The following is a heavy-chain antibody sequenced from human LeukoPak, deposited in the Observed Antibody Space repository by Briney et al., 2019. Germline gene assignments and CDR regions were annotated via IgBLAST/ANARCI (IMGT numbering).Heavy chain of an antibody. CDR2: IIPIFGIA. V-gene: IGHV1-69*04. CDR1: GGTFSSYA. J-gene: IGHJ4*02. CDR3: ASVDSSGWTGPFDY. D-gene: IGHD6-19*01. Sequence: SVKVSCKASGGTFSSYAISWVRQAPGQGLEWMGRIIPIFGIANYAQKFQGRVTITADKSTSTAYMELSSLRSEDTAVYYCASVDSSGWTGPFDYWGQGTLVTVSS.